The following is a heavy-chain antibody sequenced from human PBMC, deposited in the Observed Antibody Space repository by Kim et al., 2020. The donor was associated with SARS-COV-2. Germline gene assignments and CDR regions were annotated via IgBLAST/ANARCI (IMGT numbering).Heavy chain of an antibody. D-gene: IGHD4-17*01. Sequence: SETLSLTCSVSGGSISSNYWSWMRQPPGKGLEWVGYIYYSGNTYYNPSLKSRVTISIDTSKTQFSLELTSVTAADTAMYYCARSRDYGGRFDSWGQGTLVTVSS. CDR1: GGSISSNY. CDR2: IYYSGNT. V-gene: IGHV4-59*01. J-gene: IGHJ4*02. CDR3: ARSRDYGGRFDS.